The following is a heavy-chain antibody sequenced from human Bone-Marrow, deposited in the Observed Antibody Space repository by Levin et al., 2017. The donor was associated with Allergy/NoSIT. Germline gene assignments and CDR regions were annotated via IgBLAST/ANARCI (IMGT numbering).Heavy chain of an antibody. V-gene: IGHV1-18*01. Sequence: GESLKISCKTFGYNFMTFAVSWVRQAPGQGLEWVGWISGYNGHTKYAQNFQDRVTMTTDTSTRTAYMELRNLRADDTAVYYCARKDNNPEYNWFDRWGQGTRVTVSS. CDR1: GYNFMTFA. D-gene: IGHD1/OR15-1a*01. CDR2: ISGYNGHT. J-gene: IGHJ5*02. CDR3: ARKDNNPEYNWFDR.